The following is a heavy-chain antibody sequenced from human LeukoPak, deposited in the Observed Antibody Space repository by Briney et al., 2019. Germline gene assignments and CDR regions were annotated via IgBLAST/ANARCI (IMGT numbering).Heavy chain of an antibody. Sequence: PGGSLRLSCAASGFTFSSYGMHWVRQAPGKGLEWVAITSYDGRNEYHADSVKGRFTISRDNSKNTLYLQTNSLRDEDTAVYYCAKDRGGFYYYSYGMDVWGQGTTVTVSS. CDR2: TSYDGRNE. J-gene: IGHJ6*02. CDR1: GFTFSSYG. CDR3: AKDRGGFYYYSYGMDV. D-gene: IGHD3-10*01. V-gene: IGHV3-30*18.